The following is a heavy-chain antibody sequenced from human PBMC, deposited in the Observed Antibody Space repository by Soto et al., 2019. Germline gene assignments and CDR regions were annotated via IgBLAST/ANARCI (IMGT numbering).Heavy chain of an antibody. Sequence: VGSLRLSCASSVFTFSNAWMSCVRHSPGKWLEWVGRIKSKTDGGTTDYAAPVKGRFTISRDDSKNTLYLQMNSLKTEDTAVYYCTTDSRGYSYGYRIHAFDIWGQGTMVTVSS. CDR1: VFTFSNAW. J-gene: IGHJ3*02. CDR3: TTDSRGYSYGYRIHAFDI. V-gene: IGHV3-15*01. D-gene: IGHD5-18*01. CDR2: IKSKTDGGTT.